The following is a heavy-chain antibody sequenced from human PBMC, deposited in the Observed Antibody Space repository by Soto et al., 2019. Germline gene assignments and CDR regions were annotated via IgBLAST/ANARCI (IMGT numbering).Heavy chain of an antibody. CDR2: IIPIFGTA. CDR1: GGTFSSYA. Sequence: QVQLVQSGAEVKKPGSSVKVSCKASGGTFSSYAISWVRQAPGQGLEWMGGIIPIFGTANYAQKFQGRVTITADETTRTSYMQLSSLRSEDTAVYSCARDYYDSSGAAPQNWFDPWGQGTLVTVSS. V-gene: IGHV1-69*01. CDR3: ARDYYDSSGAAPQNWFDP. D-gene: IGHD3-22*01. J-gene: IGHJ5*02.